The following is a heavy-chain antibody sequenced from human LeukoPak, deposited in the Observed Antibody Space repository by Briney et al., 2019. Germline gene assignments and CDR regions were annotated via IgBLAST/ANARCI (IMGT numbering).Heavy chain of an antibody. CDR3: ARLDWATIYFDY. D-gene: IGHD1-26*01. V-gene: IGHV4-39*01. CDR1: GGSFSSSSHY. CDR2: IYYSGST. J-gene: IGHJ4*02. Sequence: SETLSLTCTVSGGSFSSSSHYWGWLRQPPGKGLEWIGSIYYSGSTYYNPSLKSLVTISIDTSKNQFSLKLSSVTAADTAVYYCARLDWATIYFDYWGQGTLVTVSS.